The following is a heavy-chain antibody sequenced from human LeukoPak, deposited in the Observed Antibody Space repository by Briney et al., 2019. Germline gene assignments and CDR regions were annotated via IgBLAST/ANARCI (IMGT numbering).Heavy chain of an antibody. Sequence: PGGSLRLSCAASGFTFSHHGMHWVRQAPGKGLEWVAVIWRDGSNRFYAGPVKGRFTISRDNSQNTVFLQMNSLSAEDTAIYYCARDAQRGFDYSNSLRYWGHGTLVTVSS. D-gene: IGHD4-11*01. CDR2: IWRDGSNR. CDR1: GFTFSHHG. CDR3: ARDAQRGFDYSNSLRY. V-gene: IGHV3-33*01. J-gene: IGHJ4*01.